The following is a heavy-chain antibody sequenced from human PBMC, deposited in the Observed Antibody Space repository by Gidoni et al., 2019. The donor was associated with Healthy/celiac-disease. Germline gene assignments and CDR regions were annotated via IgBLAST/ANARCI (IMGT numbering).Heavy chain of an antibody. Sequence: CAASGFTFSSYAMHWVRQAPGKGLEWVAVISYDGSNKYYADSVKGRFTISRDNSKNTLYLQMNSLRAEDTAVYYCARDPIAAAGTMAFDIWGQGTMVTVSS. V-gene: IGHV3-30-3*01. J-gene: IGHJ3*02. CDR1: GFTFSSYA. CDR2: ISYDGSNK. D-gene: IGHD6-13*01. CDR3: ARDPIAAAGTMAFDI.